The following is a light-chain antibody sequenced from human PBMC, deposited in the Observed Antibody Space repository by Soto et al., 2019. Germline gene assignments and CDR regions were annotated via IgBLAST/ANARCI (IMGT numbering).Light chain of an antibody. CDR2: SAS. CDR1: DYVSSW. Sequence: EIQMTQSPSTLSASVGDRVTITCRASDYVSSWVAWYQQKPGKAPNLLIHSASTLERGVPPRFSGSGSGTEVTLPITSLQPDDFATYYCQQYNTYSWTFGQGTKL. CDR3: QQYNTYSWT. J-gene: IGKJ2*02. V-gene: IGKV1-5*03.